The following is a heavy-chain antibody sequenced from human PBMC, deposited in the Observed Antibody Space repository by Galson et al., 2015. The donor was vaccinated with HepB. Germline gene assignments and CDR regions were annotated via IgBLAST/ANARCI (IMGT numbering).Heavy chain of an antibody. CDR1: GGSISSYY. CDR2: IYYSGST. J-gene: IGHJ4*02. V-gene: IGHV4-59*01. CDR3: ARGYRYGGYAGD. D-gene: IGHD5-12*01. Sequence: LSLTCTVSGGSISSYYWSWIRQPPGKGLEWIGYIYYSGSTNYNPSLKSRVTISVDTSKNQFSLKLSSVTAADTAVYYCARGYRYGGYAGDWGQGTLVTVSS.